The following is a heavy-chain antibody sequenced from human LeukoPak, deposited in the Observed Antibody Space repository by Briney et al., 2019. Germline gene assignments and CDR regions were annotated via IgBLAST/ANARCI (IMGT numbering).Heavy chain of an antibody. CDR1: GYTFTSYA. V-gene: IGHV1-3*01. D-gene: IGHD3-22*01. J-gene: IGHJ4*02. CDR2: INAGNGNT. Sequence: ASVKVSCKASGYTFTSYAMHWVRQAPGQRLEWMGWINAGNGNTKYSQKFQGRVTITRDTSASTAYMELSSLRSEDTAVYYCARDFRSRLITMIEGLFDYWGQGTLVTVSS. CDR3: ARDFRSRLITMIEGLFDY.